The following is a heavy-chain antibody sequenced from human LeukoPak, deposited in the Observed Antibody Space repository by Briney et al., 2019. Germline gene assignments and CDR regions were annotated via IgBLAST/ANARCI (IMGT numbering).Heavy chain of an antibody. CDR2: INHSGST. Sequence: SETLSLTCAVYGGSFSGYYWSRIRQPRGKGLEWIGEINHSGSTNYNPSLKSRVTISVDTSKDQFSLKLSSVTAADTAVYYCARVLTIFPFDPWGQGTLVTVSS. CDR1: GGSFSGYY. CDR3: ARVLTIFPFDP. V-gene: IGHV4-34*01. D-gene: IGHD3-3*01. J-gene: IGHJ5*02.